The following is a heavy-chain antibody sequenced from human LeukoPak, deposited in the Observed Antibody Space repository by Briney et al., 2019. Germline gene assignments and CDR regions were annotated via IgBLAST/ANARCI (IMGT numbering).Heavy chain of an antibody. V-gene: IGHV1-3*01. J-gene: IGHJ6*02. CDR1: GYTFTSYD. CDR3: VRSPYPFDGMDV. D-gene: IGHD3-9*01. Sequence: ASVKVSCKASGYTFTSYDINWVRQAPGQRLEWMGWINAGNGNTKYSQKFQGRVTITRDTSASTAYMELSSLRSEDTAVYYCVRSPYPFDGMDVWGQGTTVTVSS. CDR2: INAGNGNT.